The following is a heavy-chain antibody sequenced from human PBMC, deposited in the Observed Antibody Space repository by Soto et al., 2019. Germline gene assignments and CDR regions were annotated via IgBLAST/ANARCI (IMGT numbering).Heavy chain of an antibody. CDR2: ISYDGNNI. J-gene: IGHJ5*02. Sequence: HPWGSLRLSCAASVFTFNSYGIHWFRQAPGKALEWVAVISYDGNNIYYGDSVQGRFTISRDNSKNTIYLQMNSLRAEDTAVYYCAKDVGYCTNGVCLYNWFDPWGQGTLVTVSS. CDR3: AKDVGYCTNGVCLYNWFDP. D-gene: IGHD2-8*01. CDR1: VFTFNSYG. V-gene: IGHV3-30*18.